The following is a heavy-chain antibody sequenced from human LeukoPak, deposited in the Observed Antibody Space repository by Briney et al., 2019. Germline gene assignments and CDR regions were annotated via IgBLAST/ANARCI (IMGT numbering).Heavy chain of an antibody. CDR1: GGSISSYY. V-gene: IGHV4-59*01. Sequence: SETLSLTCTVSGGSISSYYWSWVRQPPGKGLEWIGYIYYSGSTNYDPSLTSRGTISVDTSKNQFSLRLSSVTAEDTAVYYCARARYNWFDPWGHGTLVTVSS. CDR2: IYYSGST. J-gene: IGHJ5*02. CDR3: ARARYNWFDP.